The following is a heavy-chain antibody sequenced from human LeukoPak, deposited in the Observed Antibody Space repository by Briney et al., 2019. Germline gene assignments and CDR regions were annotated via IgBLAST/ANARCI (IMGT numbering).Heavy chain of an antibody. Sequence: GESLKISCKGSGYYFTTYWIGWVRQMPGKGLEWMGIIYPGDSATRYSPSFQGQVTISADKSISTAYLQWSSLKASDTAMYYCARRGYYDSSGYSNAFDIWGQGTMVTVSS. J-gene: IGHJ3*02. CDR1: GYYFTTYW. V-gene: IGHV5-51*01. D-gene: IGHD3-22*01. CDR3: ARRGYYDSSGYSNAFDI. CDR2: IYPGDSAT.